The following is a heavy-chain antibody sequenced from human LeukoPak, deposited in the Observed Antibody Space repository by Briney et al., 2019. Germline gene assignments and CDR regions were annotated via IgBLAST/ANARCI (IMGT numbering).Heavy chain of an antibody. Sequence: ASVKVSCKASGYTFTSYYMHWVRQAPGQGLEWMGIINPSGGSTSYAQKFQGRVTMTRDMSTSTVYMELSSLRSEDTAVYYCARDSDYYDSSGYFLGRFDYWGQGTLVTVFS. CDR1: GYTFTSYY. CDR2: INPSGGST. J-gene: IGHJ4*02. D-gene: IGHD3-22*01. CDR3: ARDSDYYDSSGYFLGRFDY. V-gene: IGHV1-46*01.